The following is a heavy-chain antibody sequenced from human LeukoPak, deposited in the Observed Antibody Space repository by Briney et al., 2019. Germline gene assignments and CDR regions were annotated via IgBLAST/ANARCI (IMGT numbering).Heavy chain of an antibody. Sequence: SETLSLTCDVFGGSFTDYFWTWIRQSPGKGQEWIGEINDYSGNTNYNPSLNSRVSISLEKSKNQFSLELRSVTAADTAVYYCARGRIAKIVVVHSFQYGMDVWGQGTTVTVSS. D-gene: IGHD3-22*01. J-gene: IGHJ6*02. CDR1: GGSFTDYF. CDR2: INDYSGNT. CDR3: ARGRIAKIVVVHSFQYGMDV. V-gene: IGHV4-34*01.